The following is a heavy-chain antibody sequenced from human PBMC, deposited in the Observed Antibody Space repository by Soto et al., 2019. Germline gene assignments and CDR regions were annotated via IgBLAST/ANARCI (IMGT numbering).Heavy chain of an antibody. CDR1: GFSLSTSGVG. D-gene: IGHD1-26*01. Sequence: SGPTLVNPTQTLTLTCTFSGFSLSTSGVGVGWIRQPSGKALEWLALIYWDDDKRYSPSLKSRLTITKDTSKNQVVLTMTNMDPVDTATYYCAHRRYSGSYPPLDVWGQGTTVTVSS. CDR3: AHRRYSGSYPPLDV. CDR2: IYWDDDK. V-gene: IGHV2-5*02. J-gene: IGHJ6*02.